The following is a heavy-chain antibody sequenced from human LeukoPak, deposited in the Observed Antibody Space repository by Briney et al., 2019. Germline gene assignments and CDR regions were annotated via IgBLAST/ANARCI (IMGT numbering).Heavy chain of an antibody. J-gene: IGHJ4*02. V-gene: IGHV3-53*01. D-gene: IGHD5-12*01. CDR2: IYSGGST. CDR1: GFTFSSYS. Sequence: GGSLRLSCAASGFTFSSYSMSWVRQAPGKGLEWVSVIYSGGSTYYADSVKGRFTISRDNSKNTLYLQMNSLRAEDTAVYYCARRRGYSGYDYAYWGQGTLVTVSS. CDR3: ARRRGYSGYDYAY.